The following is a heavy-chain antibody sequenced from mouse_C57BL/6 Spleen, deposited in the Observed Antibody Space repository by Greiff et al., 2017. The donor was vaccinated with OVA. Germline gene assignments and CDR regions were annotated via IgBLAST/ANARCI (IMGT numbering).Heavy chain of an antibody. J-gene: IGHJ1*03. V-gene: IGHV1-19*01. CDR2: INPYNGGT. CDR3: ARDSNSFFDV. Sequence: VQLKQSGPVLVKPGASVKMSCKASGYTFTDYYMNWVKQSHGKRLEWIGVINPYNGGTSYNQKFKGKATLTVDKSSSTAYMELNSLTSEDSAVYYCARDSNSFFDVWGTGTTVTVSS. D-gene: IGHD2-5*01. CDR1: GYTFTDYY.